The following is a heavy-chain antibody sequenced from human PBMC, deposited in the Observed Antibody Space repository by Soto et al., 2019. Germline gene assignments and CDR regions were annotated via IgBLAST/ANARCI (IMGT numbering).Heavy chain of an antibody. CDR1: GYTFTSYA. D-gene: IGHD3-9*01. Sequence: QVQLVQSGAEVKKPGASVKVSCKASGYTFTSYAMHWVRQAPGQRLEWMGWINAGNGNTKYSQKFQGRVTITRDTSASTAYMELGRLRSEDTAVYYCASGGDILTGSPPGDYYYYMDVGGQGTTVTVSS. CDR2: INAGNGNT. V-gene: IGHV1-3*01. J-gene: IGHJ6*03. CDR3: ASGGDILTGSPPGDYYYYMDV.